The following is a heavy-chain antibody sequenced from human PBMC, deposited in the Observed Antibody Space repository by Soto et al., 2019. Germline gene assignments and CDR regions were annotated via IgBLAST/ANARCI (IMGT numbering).Heavy chain of an antibody. D-gene: IGHD2-15*01. CDR3: AISSCSGGSCYRYGMDV. V-gene: IGHV5-10-1*01. CDR1: GYSFTSYW. Sequence: GESLKISCKGSGYSFTSYWISWVRQMPGKGLEWMGRIDPSDSYTNYSPSYQGHVTISADRSISTAYLQWSSLKASDTAVYYCAISSCSGGSCYRYGMDVWGEGTRDTDSS. CDR2: IDPSDSYT. J-gene: IGHJ6*04.